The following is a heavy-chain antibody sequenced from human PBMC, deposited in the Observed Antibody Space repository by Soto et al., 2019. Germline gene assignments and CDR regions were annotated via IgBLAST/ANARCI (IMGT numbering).Heavy chain of an antibody. CDR3: ARVDIAARPWDSSSWYSDY. CDR2: INPNSGGT. J-gene: IGHJ4*02. CDR1: GYTFTGYY. D-gene: IGHD6-13*01. V-gene: IGHV1-2*04. Sequence: ASVKVSCKASGYTFTGYYMHWVRQAPGQGLEWMGWINPNSGGTNYAQKFQGWVTMTRDTSISTAYMELSRLRSDDTAVYYCARVDIAARPWDSSSWYSDYWGQGTLVTVSS.